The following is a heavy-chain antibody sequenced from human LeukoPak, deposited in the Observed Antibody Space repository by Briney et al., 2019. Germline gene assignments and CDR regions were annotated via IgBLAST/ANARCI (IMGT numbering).Heavy chain of an antibody. CDR2: ISPYNDYT. CDR3: ARWYCSSTSCYAGAFDM. V-gene: IGHV1-18*04. D-gene: IGHD2-2*01. Sequence: GASVKVSCKASGYTFTNYGISWVRQAPGQGLEWMGWISPYNDYTNYAQKLQGRVTMTTDTPTSTGYMELRSLRSDDTAVYYCARWYCSSTSCYAGAFDMWGQGTMVTVSS. CDR1: GYTFTNYG. J-gene: IGHJ3*02.